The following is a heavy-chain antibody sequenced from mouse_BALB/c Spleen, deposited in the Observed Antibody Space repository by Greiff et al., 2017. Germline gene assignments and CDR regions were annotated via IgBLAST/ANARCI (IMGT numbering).Heavy chain of an antibody. V-gene: IGHV5-12-2*01. Sequence: EVQGVESGGGLVQPGGSLKLSCAASGFTFSSYTMSWVRQTPEKRLEWVAYISNGGGSTYYPDTVKGRFTISRDNAKNTLYLQMSSLKSEDTAMYYCARYDYGGYAMDYWGQGTSVTVSS. J-gene: IGHJ4*01. CDR1: GFTFSSYT. CDR3: ARYDYGGYAMDY. CDR2: ISNGGGST. D-gene: IGHD2-4*01.